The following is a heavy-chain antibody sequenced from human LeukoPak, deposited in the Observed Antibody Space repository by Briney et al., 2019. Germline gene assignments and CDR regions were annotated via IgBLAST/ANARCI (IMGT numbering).Heavy chain of an antibody. V-gene: IGHV3-21*01. Sequence: GGSLRLSCAASGFTFSSYSMTWVRQAPGKGLEWVSSISSSSSYIYYADSVKGRFTISRDNAKNSLYLQMNSLRDEDTAVYYCARERSRDYYDSSGYYNGYWGQGTLVTVSS. CDR3: ARERSRDYYDSSGYYNGY. CDR2: ISSSSSYI. D-gene: IGHD3-22*01. CDR1: GFTFSSYS. J-gene: IGHJ4*02.